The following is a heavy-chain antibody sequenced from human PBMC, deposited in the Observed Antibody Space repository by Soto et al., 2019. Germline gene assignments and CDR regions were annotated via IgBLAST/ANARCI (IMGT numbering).Heavy chain of an antibody. V-gene: IGHV3-66*01. D-gene: IGHD3-16*01. CDR2: IYSGGST. J-gene: IGHJ4*02. Sequence: EVQLVESGGGLVKPGGSLRLSCAASGFTVSSNHMSWVRQAPGKGLEWVSLIYSGGSTYYADSVKGRFTFSRDNSQNKLDLQMNSLRAEDTAVDYCAGPGEQHRYWGQGTLVTVSS. CDR3: AGPGEQHRY. CDR1: GFTVSSNH.